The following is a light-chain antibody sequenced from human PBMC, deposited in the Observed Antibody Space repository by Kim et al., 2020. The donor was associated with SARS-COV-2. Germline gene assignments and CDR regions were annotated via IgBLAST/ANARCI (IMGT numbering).Light chain of an antibody. CDR1: QPISNW. Sequence: DIRMTQSPSSVSASVGDRVSITCRASQPISNWLAWYQQKPGKAPRLLLYSASSLQSGVPPRFSGSGSGTVFTLTITDLQPEDFAVYYCQQANSFTITFGQGTRLEIK. V-gene: IGKV1-12*01. J-gene: IGKJ5*01. CDR2: SAS. CDR3: QQANSFTIT.